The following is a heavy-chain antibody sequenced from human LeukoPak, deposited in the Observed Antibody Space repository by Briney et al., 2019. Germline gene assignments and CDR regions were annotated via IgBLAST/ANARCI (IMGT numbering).Heavy chain of an antibody. CDR3: ARDPNGDYIGAFDM. Sequence: GGSLRLSCTASGFTFSAYAMMWVRQAPGKGPEWVSTIRGGGGSAFYADSVKGRFTISRDNSKYTLFLQMNSLRAEDTAVYYCARDPNGDYIGAFDMWGPGTMVTVSS. CDR1: GFTFSAYA. CDR2: IRGGGGSA. V-gene: IGHV3-23*01. J-gene: IGHJ3*02. D-gene: IGHD4-17*01.